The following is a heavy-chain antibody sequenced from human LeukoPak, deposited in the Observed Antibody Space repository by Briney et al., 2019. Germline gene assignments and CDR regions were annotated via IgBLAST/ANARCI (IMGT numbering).Heavy chain of an antibody. V-gene: IGHV3-23*01. J-gene: IGHJ3*02. CDR1: GFTFSSYA. CDR3: AKDCTAMVMGDAFDI. D-gene: IGHD5-18*01. Sequence: GGSLRLSCAASGFTFSSYAMSWVRQALGKGLEWVSAISGSGGSTYYADSVKGRFTISRDNSKNTLYLQMNSLRAEDTAVYYCAKDCTAMVMGDAFDIWGQGTMVTASS. CDR2: ISGSGGST.